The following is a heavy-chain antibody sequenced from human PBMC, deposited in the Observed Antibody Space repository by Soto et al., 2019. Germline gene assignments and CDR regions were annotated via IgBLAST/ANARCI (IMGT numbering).Heavy chain of an antibody. J-gene: IGHJ6*03. Sequence: SETLSLTCTVSGGSISSSSYYWGWIRQPPGKGLEWIGSIYYSGSTYYNPSLKSRVTISVDTSKNQFSLKLSSVTAADTAVYYCARRRRYSYGYEDGPSYYYYMDVWGKGTTVTVSS. CDR3: ARRRRYSYGYEDGPSYYYYMDV. V-gene: IGHV4-39*01. D-gene: IGHD5-18*01. CDR2: IYYSGST. CDR1: GGSISSSSYY.